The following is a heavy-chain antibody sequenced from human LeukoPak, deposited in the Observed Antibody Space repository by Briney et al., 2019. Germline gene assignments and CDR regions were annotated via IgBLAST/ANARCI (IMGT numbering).Heavy chain of an antibody. D-gene: IGHD3-3*01. J-gene: IGHJ3*02. CDR2: INPNSGGT. Sequence: GASVKVSCKASGNTFTDYYMHWVRQAPGQGLEWMGWINPNSGGTNCAQNFQGRVTMTRDTSISTAYMELSRLRSDDTAVYYCAREPITIFGVITPHDAFDIWGQGTMVTVSS. CDR3: AREPITIFGVITPHDAFDI. CDR1: GNTFTDYY. V-gene: IGHV1-2*02.